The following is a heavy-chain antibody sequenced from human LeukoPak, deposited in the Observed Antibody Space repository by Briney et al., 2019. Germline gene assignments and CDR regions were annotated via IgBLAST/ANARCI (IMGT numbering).Heavy chain of an antibody. Sequence: PSETLSLTCTVSGGSISSYYWSWIRQPPGKGLEWIAYIYYSGSTNYNPSLKSRVTISVDTSKNQFSLKLSSVTAADTAVYYCARALPPYGGNSDAFDIWGQGTMVTVSS. CDR3: ARALPPYGGNSDAFDI. D-gene: IGHD4-23*01. J-gene: IGHJ3*02. CDR1: GGSISSYY. V-gene: IGHV4-59*01. CDR2: IYYSGST.